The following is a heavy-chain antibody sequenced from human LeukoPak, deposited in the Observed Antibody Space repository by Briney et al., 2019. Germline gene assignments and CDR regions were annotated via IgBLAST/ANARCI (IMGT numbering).Heavy chain of an antibody. Sequence: PGRSLRLSCAASGFTFSSYGMHWVRQAPGKGLEWVAVISYDGSNKYYADSVKGRFTISRDNSKNTLYLQMNSLRAEDTAVYYCANSRTVYFDWLFLPLGADWGQGTLVTVSS. V-gene: IGHV3-30*18. CDR1: GFTFSSYG. CDR3: ANSRTVYFDWLFLPLGAD. CDR2: ISYDGSNK. J-gene: IGHJ4*02. D-gene: IGHD3-9*01.